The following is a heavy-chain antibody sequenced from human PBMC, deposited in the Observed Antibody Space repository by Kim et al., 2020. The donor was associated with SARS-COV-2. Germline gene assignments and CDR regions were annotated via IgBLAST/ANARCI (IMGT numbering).Heavy chain of an antibody. CDR2: INSGGGTT. CDR3: AKDRGVTSVHFGELDS. J-gene: IGHJ4*02. CDR1: GFTFSGYP. D-gene: IGHD3-10*01. V-gene: IGHV3-23*01. Sequence: GGSLRLSCAASGFTFSGYPINWVRQAPGKGLEWVSTINSGGGTTYYVDSVKGRFTVSRDNSKNTLYLQMNYLRAEDTAVYYCAKDRGVTSVHFGELDSWGQGTLVTVSS.